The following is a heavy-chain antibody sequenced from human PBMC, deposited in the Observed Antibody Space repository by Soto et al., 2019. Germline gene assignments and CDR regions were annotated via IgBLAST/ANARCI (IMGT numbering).Heavy chain of an antibody. CDR3: ASSPNYEYHYSYYFDY. D-gene: IGHD2-15*01. V-gene: IGHV3-30-3*01. J-gene: IGHJ4*02. Sequence: GSLRLSCAASGFTFSSYAMHWVRQAPGKGLEWVAVISYDGSNKYYADSVKGRFTISRDNSKNTLYLQMNSLRAEDTAVYYCASSPNYEYHYSYYFDYWGQGTLVTVSS. CDR2: ISYDGSNK. CDR1: GFTFSSYA.